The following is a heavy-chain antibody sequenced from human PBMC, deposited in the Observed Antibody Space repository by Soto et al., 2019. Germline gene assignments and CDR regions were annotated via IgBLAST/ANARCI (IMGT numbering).Heavy chain of an antibody. CDR3: ARIRGRWFDP. J-gene: IGHJ5*02. CDR2: INHSGST. D-gene: IGHD3-10*01. CDR1: GGSFSGYY. Sequence: QVQLQQWGAGLLKPSETLSLTCAVYGGSFSGYYWSWIPQPPGKGLEWIGEINHSGSTNYNPSLKSRVTISVDTSKNQFSLKLSSVTAADTAVYYCARIRGRWFDPWGQGTLVTVSS. V-gene: IGHV4-34*01.